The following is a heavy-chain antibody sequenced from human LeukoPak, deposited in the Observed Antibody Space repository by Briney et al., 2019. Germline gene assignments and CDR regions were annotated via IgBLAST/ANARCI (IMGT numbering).Heavy chain of an antibody. CDR3: ASSGGNHWFDP. CDR1: GFTFSSYW. J-gene: IGHJ5*02. V-gene: IGHV3-74*01. CDR2: ISSDGSST. D-gene: IGHD1-14*01. Sequence: GGSLRLSCAASGFTFSSYWMHWVRQAPGKGLVWVSRISSDGSSTSYADSVKGRFTISRDNAKNTLYLQMNSLGAEDTAVYYCASSGGNHWFDPWGQGTLVTVSS.